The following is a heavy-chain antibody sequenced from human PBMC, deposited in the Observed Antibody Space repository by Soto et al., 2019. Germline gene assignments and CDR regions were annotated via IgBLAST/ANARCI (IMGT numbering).Heavy chain of an antibody. D-gene: IGHD3-10*01. CDR3: ARRYSTIDY. Sequence: SETLSLTCTVSGGSISSSSYYWGWIRQPPGKGLEWIGSIYYSGSTYYNPSLKSRVNISVDTSKNQFSLKLSSLTAADTAVYYCARRYSTIDYWGQGTLVTVSS. CDR1: GGSISSSSYY. V-gene: IGHV4-39*01. CDR2: IYYSGST. J-gene: IGHJ4*02.